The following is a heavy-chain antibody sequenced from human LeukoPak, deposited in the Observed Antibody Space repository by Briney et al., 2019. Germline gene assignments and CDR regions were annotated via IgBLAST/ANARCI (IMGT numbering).Heavy chain of an antibody. Sequence: ASLKVSSKASGYTFTSDGISWGRQAPGQGREWMGWISAYNGNTNYAQKLQGRVTMTTDTSTSTTYMELRSLRSDDTAVYYCAREAGGSYAWDYWGQGTLVTVSS. CDR1: GYTFTSDG. CDR3: AREAGGSYAWDY. J-gene: IGHJ4*02. CDR2: ISAYNGNT. V-gene: IGHV1-18*01. D-gene: IGHD1-26*01.